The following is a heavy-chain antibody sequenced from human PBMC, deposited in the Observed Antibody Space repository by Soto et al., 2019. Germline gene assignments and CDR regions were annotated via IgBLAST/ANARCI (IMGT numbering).Heavy chain of an antibody. D-gene: IGHD3-9*01. CDR3: ARGAINVLRYFDWLNPYYFDY. V-gene: IGHV4-34*01. J-gene: IGHJ4*02. CDR1: GGSFSGYY. CDR2: INHSGST. Sequence: SQTLSLTCAVYGGSFSGYYWSWIRQPPGKGLEWIGEINHSGSTNYNPSLKSRVTISVDTSKNQFSLKLSSVTAADTAVYYCARGAINVLRYFDWLNPYYFDYWGQGTLVTVSS.